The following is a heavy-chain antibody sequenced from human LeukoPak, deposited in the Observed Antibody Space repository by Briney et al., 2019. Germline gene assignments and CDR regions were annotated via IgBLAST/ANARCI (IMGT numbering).Heavy chain of an antibody. CDR3: ARNGYCSGGSCYFHYGMDV. D-gene: IGHD2-15*01. CDR2: ISAYNGNT. CDR1: GYTFTSYG. Sequence: ASVTVSCKASGYTFTSYGISWVRQAPGQGLEWMGWISAYNGNTNYAQKLQGRVTMTTDTSTGTAYMELRSLRSDDTAVYYCARNGYCSGGSCYFHYGMDVWGQGTTVTVSS. V-gene: IGHV1-18*01. J-gene: IGHJ6*02.